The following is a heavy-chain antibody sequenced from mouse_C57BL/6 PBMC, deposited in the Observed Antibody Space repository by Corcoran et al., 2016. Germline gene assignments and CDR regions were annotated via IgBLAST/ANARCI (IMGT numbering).Heavy chain of an antibody. CDR2: IFPGSGST. Sequence: QVQLQQSGPELVKPGASVKISCKASGYTFTDYYINWVKQRPGQGLEWIGWIFPGSGSTYYNEKFKGKATLTVDKSSSTAYMLLSSLTSEDSAVYFCARWLYYGSSLYYFDYWGQGTTLTVSS. J-gene: IGHJ2*01. CDR1: GYTFTDYY. V-gene: IGHV1-75*01. CDR3: ARWLYYGSSLYYFDY. D-gene: IGHD1-1*01.